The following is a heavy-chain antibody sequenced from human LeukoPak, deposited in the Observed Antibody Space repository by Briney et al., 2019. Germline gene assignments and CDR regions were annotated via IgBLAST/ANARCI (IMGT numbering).Heavy chain of an antibody. J-gene: IGHJ4*02. CDR2: IRYDGSDK. CDR1: GFTFSTYD. Sequence: PGGSLRLSCAASGFTFSTYDMHWVRQAPGKGLEWVSFIRYDGSDKLYPDSVRGRFTISRDNSKNMVYLQMSSLRAEDTAVYYCAKVVNSGYYYYFDYWGQGTLVTVSA. CDR3: AKVVNSGYYYYFDY. D-gene: IGHD3-22*01. V-gene: IGHV3-30*02.